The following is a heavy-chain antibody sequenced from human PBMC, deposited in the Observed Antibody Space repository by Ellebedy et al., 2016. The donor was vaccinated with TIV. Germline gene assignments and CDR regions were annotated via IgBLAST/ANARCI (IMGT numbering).Heavy chain of an antibody. J-gene: IGHJ2*01. V-gene: IGHV3-33*01. D-gene: IGHD2-15*01. CDR1: GFTFSSYG. Sequence: GESLKISCAASGFTFSSYGMHWVRQAPGKGLEWVAVIWYDGSNQYYADSVKGRFTISRDNSKNTLYLQMNSLRAEDTAVYYCARDMSCSGGTCYHGYWYFDLWGRGTLVTVSS. CDR2: IWYDGSNQ. CDR3: ARDMSCSGGTCYHGYWYFDL.